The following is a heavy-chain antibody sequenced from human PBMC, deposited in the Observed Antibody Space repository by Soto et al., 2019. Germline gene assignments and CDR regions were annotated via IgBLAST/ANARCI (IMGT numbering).Heavy chain of an antibody. Sequence: QVQLVESGGGVVQPGRSLRLSCAASGFTFSSYGMHWVRQAPGKGLEWVAVISYDGSNKYYADSVKGRFTISGDNSKNTLYLKMNSLRAEDTAVDSCAKGVRRGYDPTGLFDYWGQGTLVTVSS. D-gene: IGHD5-12*01. V-gene: IGHV3-30*18. CDR2: ISYDGSNK. CDR3: AKGVRRGYDPTGLFDY. CDR1: GFTFSSYG. J-gene: IGHJ4*02.